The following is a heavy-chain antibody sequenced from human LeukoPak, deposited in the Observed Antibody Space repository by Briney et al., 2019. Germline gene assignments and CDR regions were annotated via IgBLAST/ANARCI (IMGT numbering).Heavy chain of an antibody. J-gene: IGHJ1*01. D-gene: IGHD6-13*01. CDR1: GGSISSYY. CDR3: ASDSSSWVYFQH. Sequence: SEPLSLPCTVSGGSISSYYWSWIRQPPGKGLEWIGYIYYGGSTHYNPSLKSRVTISVDTSKNQFSLKLSSVTAADTAVYYCASDSSSWVYFQHWGQGTLVTVSS. V-gene: IGHV4-59*01. CDR2: IYYGGST.